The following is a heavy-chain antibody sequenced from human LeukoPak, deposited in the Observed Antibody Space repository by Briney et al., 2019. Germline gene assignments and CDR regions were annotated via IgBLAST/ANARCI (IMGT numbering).Heavy chain of an antibody. D-gene: IGHD5-24*01. CDR3: ARVSEMAIIPNFDY. J-gene: IGHJ4*02. V-gene: IGHV3-30-3*01. Sequence: GGSLRLSRAASGFTFSSYAMHWVRQAPGKGLEWVAVISYDGSNKYYADSVKGRFTISRDNSKNTLYLQMNSLRAEDTAVYYCARVSEMAIIPNFDYWGQGTLVTVSS. CDR2: ISYDGSNK. CDR1: GFTFSSYA.